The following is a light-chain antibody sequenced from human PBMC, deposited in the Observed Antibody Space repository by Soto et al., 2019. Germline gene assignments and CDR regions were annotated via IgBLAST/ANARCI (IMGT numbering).Light chain of an antibody. Sequence: QSALTQPASVSGSPGQSITISCTGTSSDVGGYNYVSWYQQHPGKAPKLMIYDVSNRPSGVSNRFSGSKSGNTASLTISGLQAEDEVDYYCSSYTSSSTLGVVFVGGTKLTVL. V-gene: IGLV2-14*01. CDR2: DVS. CDR1: SSDVGGYNY. J-gene: IGLJ2*01. CDR3: SSYTSSSTLGVV.